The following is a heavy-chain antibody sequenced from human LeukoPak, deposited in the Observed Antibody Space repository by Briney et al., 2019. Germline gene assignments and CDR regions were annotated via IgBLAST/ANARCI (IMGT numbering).Heavy chain of an antibody. V-gene: IGHV4-59*01. J-gene: IGHJ4*02. CDR2: IYHSGST. D-gene: IGHD1-26*01. CDR1: GGSISSYY. CDR3: ARVPFSEGDSDGYYFDY. Sequence: SETLSLTCTVSGGSISSYYWSWIRQPPGKGLEWIGYIYHSGSTNYNPSLKSRVTISVDTSKNQFSLKLSSVTAADTAVYYCARVPFSEGDSDGYYFDYWGQGTLVTVSS.